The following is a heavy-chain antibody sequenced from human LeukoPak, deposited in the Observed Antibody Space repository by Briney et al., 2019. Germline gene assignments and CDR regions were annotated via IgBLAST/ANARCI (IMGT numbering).Heavy chain of an antibody. V-gene: IGHV4-4*02. D-gene: IGHD2-2*01. Sequence: PSETLSLTCAVSGGSISSSNWWSWVRQPPGKGLEWIGEIYHSGSTNYNSSLKSRVTISVDKSKNQFSLKLSSVTAADTAVYYCAVVVPLYWYFDLWGRGTLVTVSS. CDR2: IYHSGST. CDR1: GGSISSSNW. J-gene: IGHJ2*01. CDR3: AVVVPLYWYFDL.